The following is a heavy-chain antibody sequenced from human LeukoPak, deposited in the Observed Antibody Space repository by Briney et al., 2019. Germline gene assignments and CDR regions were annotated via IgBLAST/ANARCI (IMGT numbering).Heavy chain of an antibody. CDR2: ISGSGGST. D-gene: IGHD3-10*01. CDR1: GFTFSSYG. Sequence: GGTLRLSCAASGFTFSSYGMSWVRQAPGKGLEWVSAISGSGGSTYYADSVKGRFTISRDNSKNTLYLQMNSLRAEDTAVYYCAKEMGFKIREVMLGFFEYWGQGTLVTVSS. J-gene: IGHJ4*02. CDR3: AKEMGFKIREVMLGFFEY. V-gene: IGHV3-23*01.